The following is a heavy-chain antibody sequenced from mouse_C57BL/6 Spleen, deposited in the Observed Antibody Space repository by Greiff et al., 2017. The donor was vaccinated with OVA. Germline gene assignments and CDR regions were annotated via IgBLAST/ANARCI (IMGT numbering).Heavy chain of an antibody. V-gene: IGHV1-69*01. CDR1: GYTFTSYW. CDR2: IDPSDSYT. Sequence: QVQLQQSGAELVMPGASVKLSCKASGYTFTSYWMHWVKQRPGQGLEWIGEIDPSDSYTNYNQKFKGKSTLTVDKSSSTAYMQLSSLTSEDSAVYYCARRPVTTEGGLDYWAKAPLSQSPQ. CDR3: ARRPVTTEGGLDY. D-gene: IGHD1-1*01. J-gene: IGHJ2*01.